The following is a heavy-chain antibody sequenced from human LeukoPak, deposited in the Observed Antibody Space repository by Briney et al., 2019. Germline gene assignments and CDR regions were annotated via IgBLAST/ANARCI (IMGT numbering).Heavy chain of an antibody. Sequence: SVKVSCKASGGTFSSYAISWVRQVPGQGLEWMGGIIPIFGTANYAQKFQGRVTITADESTSTAYMELSSLRSEDTAVYYCARGPYSSSPPDYWGQGTLVTVSS. CDR3: ARGPYSSSPPDY. J-gene: IGHJ4*02. CDR2: IIPIFGTA. D-gene: IGHD6-6*01. CDR1: GGTFSSYA. V-gene: IGHV1-69*13.